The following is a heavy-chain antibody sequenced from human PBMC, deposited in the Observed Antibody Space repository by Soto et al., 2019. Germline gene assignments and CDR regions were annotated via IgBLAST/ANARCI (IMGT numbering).Heavy chain of an antibody. Sequence: QVQLVESGGGVVQPGTSLRLSCAASGFILRRYSIHWVRQAPGKGLEWVAGVSSDGNTKYYGDSVRGRFFVSRDDSENTLYLQLNSLRDDDTAVYYCAKVSSASRILTPDFDHWGQGTLVTVSS. CDR3: AKVSSASRILTPDFDH. D-gene: IGHD3-9*01. CDR1: GFILRRYS. CDR2: VSSDGNTK. V-gene: IGHV3-30*18. J-gene: IGHJ4*02.